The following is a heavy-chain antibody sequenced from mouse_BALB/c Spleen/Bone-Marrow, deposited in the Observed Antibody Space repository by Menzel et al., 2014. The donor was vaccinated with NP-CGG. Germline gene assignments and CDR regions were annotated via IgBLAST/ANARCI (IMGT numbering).Heavy chain of an antibody. CDR3: TRGEDY. CDR2: IDPANGNT. J-gene: IGHJ2*01. Sequence: EVKLVDSGAELVKPGASVKLSCTGSGFNIKDTFMHWVKQRPEQGLEWIGRIDPANGNTKYDPKFQGKATITADTSSNTAYLQLTSLTSEDTAVYYCTRGEDYWGQGTTLAVSS. V-gene: IGHV14-3*02. CDR1: GFNIKDTF.